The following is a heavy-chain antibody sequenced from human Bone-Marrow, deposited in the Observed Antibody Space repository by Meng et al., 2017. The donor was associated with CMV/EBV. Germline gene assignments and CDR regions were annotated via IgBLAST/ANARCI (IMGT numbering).Heavy chain of an antibody. CDR3: ARDLPWLITGTTSGMDV. J-gene: IGHJ6*02. D-gene: IGHD1-7*01. CDR1: GFTFSSYS. V-gene: IGHV3-48*04. Sequence: GESLKISCAASGFTFSSYSMNWVRQAPGKGLEWVSYISSSSSTIYYADSVKGRFTISRDNAKNSLYLQMNSLRAEDTAVYYCARDLPWLITGTTSGMDVWGQGTTVTVSS. CDR2: ISSSSSTI.